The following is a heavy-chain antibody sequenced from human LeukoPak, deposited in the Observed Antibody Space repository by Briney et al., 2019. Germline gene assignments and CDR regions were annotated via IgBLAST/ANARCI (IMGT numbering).Heavy chain of an antibody. D-gene: IGHD2-2*01. J-gene: IGHJ3*02. CDR3: ARHENTCSSITCHVLDAFDS. Sequence: GESLKISCKGSGYSFTNYWIGWVRQMPGKGLEWMGIIYPGDYANSYRPFFHGQVIISDAKSITTAYLQWSRMSAADTAMYYCARHENTCSSITCHVLDAFDSWGQGTMVTDSS. CDR1: GYSFTNYW. V-gene: IGHV5-51*01. CDR2: IYPGDYAN.